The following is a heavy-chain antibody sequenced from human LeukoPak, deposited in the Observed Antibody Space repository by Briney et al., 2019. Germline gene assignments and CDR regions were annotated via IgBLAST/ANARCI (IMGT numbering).Heavy chain of an antibody. CDR3: ARHSSSGWSYYYYGMDV. CDR1: GGSISSYY. CDR2: IYYSGST. D-gene: IGHD6-19*01. Sequence: SETLSLTCIVSGGSISSYYWSWIRQPPGKGLEWIGYIYYSGSTNYNPSLKSRVTISVDTSKNQFSLKLSSVTAADTAVYYCARHSSSGWSYYYYGMDVWGQGTTVTVSS. J-gene: IGHJ6*02. V-gene: IGHV4-59*08.